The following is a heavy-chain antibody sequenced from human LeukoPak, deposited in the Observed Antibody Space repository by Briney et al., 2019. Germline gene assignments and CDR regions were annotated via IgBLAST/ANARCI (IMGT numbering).Heavy chain of an antibody. Sequence: GGSLRLSCAASGFPFSTYWMTWVRQAPGKGLEWVANIKQDGSEKYYVDSVKGRFTISRDNAKNSLDLQMNSLRAEDTAVYYCAKVITSGTYYYFDYWGQGTLVTVSS. CDR2: IKQDGSEK. D-gene: IGHD1-26*01. CDR1: GFPFSTYW. V-gene: IGHV3-7*05. CDR3: AKVITSGTYYYFDY. J-gene: IGHJ4*02.